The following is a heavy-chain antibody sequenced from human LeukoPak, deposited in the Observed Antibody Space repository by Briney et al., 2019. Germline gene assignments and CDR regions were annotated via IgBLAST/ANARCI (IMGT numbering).Heavy chain of an antibody. CDR1: GFTFSTYA. J-gene: IGHJ4*02. V-gene: IGHV3-23*01. D-gene: IGHD3-10*01. CDR2: VSGSVLYT. Sequence: GGSLRLSCAASGFTFSTYAMSWVRQAPGKGLEWVATVSGSVLYTYYADSVRGRFTISRDNSKDTFYLQMNSLRAEDTAVYYCAKLMTQPALLFFDQSGQGTLVTVSS. CDR3: AKLMTQPALLFFDQ.